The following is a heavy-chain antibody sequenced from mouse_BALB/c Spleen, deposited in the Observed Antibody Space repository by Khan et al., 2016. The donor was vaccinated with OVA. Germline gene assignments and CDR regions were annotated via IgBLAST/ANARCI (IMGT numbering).Heavy chain of an antibody. CDR2: IYPGNGDT. CDR1: GYTFTSYW. V-gene: IGHV1-87*01. D-gene: IGHD4-1*01. Sequence: QVQLKQSGAELARPGASVKLSCKASGYTFTSYWMQWVKQRPGQGLEWIGAIYPGNGDTRYTQKFKGKATLTADESSSTAYMQLSSLASEDSAVYYCVRSWDSYYFDYWGQGTTLTVSS. J-gene: IGHJ2*01. CDR3: VRSWDSYYFDY.